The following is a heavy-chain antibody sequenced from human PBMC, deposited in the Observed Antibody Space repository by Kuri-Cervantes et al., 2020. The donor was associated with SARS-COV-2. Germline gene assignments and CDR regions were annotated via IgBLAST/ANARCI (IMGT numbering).Heavy chain of an antibody. Sequence: ASVKVSCKASGCTFTSYGISWVRQAPGQGLEWMGWISAYHGNTNYAQKLQGRVTMTTDTSTSTAYMELRSLRSDDTAVYYCARGEGAAPDLDAFDIWGQGTMVTVSS. J-gene: IGHJ3*02. D-gene: IGHD1-26*01. CDR2: ISAYHGNT. CDR3: ARGEGAAPDLDAFDI. CDR1: GCTFTSYG. V-gene: IGHV1-18*01.